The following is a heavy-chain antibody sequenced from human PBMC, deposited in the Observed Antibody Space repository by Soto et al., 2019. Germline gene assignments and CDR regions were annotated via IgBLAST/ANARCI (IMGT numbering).Heavy chain of an antibody. CDR1: GASIITDNYF. V-gene: IGHV4-39*01. Sequence: QLQLQESGPGLVKPSETLSLTCTVSGASIITDNYFWVWIRQSPRRGLELIGSISYSGRTYDNPSLQSRVTISVDTSKNQFSLKLTSVTTADTAVYYCARRRASDYGGNNHPYYFDRWGQGTLVTVSS. CDR2: ISYSGRT. CDR3: ARRRASDYGGNNHPYYFDR. D-gene: IGHD4-17*01. J-gene: IGHJ4*02.